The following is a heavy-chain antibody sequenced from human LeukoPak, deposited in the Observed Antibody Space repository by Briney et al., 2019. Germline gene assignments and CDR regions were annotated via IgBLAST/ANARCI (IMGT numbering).Heavy chain of an antibody. CDR3: TRGSFSDYCYGMDV. Sequence: SQTLSLTCAISWDSVSSNSAAWNWIRQCPSRGLEGLGRTYYRSKWYHAYPVSVKSRITIHPDTPKNQSSLQLNSVTPKDTAVYYCTRGSFSDYCYGMDVWGQGTTVTVSS. CDR2: TYYRSKWYH. V-gene: IGHV6-1*01. J-gene: IGHJ6*02. D-gene: IGHD1-26*01. CDR1: WDSVSSNSAA.